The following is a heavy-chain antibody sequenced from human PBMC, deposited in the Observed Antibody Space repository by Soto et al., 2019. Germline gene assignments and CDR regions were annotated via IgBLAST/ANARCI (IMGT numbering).Heavy chain of an antibody. D-gene: IGHD6-19*01. Sequence: EAVRLSRRASGVTSSRYAISGVRQAPGKGLEWVSAISGSGGSTYYADSVKGRFIISRDNSKNTLYLQMNSLRAEDTAVYYCAKYRRSGWHELSAYRGQGT. J-gene: IGHJ4*02. CDR2: ISGSGGST. V-gene: IGHV3-23*01. CDR3: AKYRRSGWHELSAY. CDR1: GVTSSRYA.